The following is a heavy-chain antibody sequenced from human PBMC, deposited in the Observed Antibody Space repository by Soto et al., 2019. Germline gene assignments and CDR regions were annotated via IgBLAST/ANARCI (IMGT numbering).Heavy chain of an antibody. CDR1: GFTFSSYG. J-gene: IGHJ6*02. V-gene: IGHV3-30*18. D-gene: IGHD4-17*01. Sequence: GGSLRLSCAASGFTFSSYGMHWVRQAPGKGLEWVAVISYDGSNKYYADSVKGRFTISRDNSKNTLYLQMNSLRAEDTAVYYCAKEHITRDYGGNLYGMDVWGQGTTVTVSS. CDR2: ISYDGSNK. CDR3: AKEHITRDYGGNLYGMDV.